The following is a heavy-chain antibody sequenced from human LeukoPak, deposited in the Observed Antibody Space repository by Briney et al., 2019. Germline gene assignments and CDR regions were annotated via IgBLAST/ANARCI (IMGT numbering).Heavy chain of an antibody. CDR3: ARENYGDYEPHRDY. V-gene: IGHV1-69*04. CDR1: GGTFSSYA. J-gene: IGHJ4*02. Sequence: ASVRVSCKASGGTFSSYAISWVRQAPGQGVEWMGRIIPIFGIANYAQKFQGRVTITADKSTSTAYVELSSLRSEDTAVYYCARENYGDYEPHRDYWGQGTLVTVSS. CDR2: IIPIFGIA. D-gene: IGHD4-17*01.